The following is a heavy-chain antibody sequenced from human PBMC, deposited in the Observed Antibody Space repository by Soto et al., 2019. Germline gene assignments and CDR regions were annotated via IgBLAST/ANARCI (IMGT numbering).Heavy chain of an antibody. V-gene: IGHV3-23*01. J-gene: IGHJ3*02. D-gene: IGHD2-15*01. CDR2: VTADGGT. CDR3: APHVSCSGGSCQYDAFDI. CDR1: GFTVSSHA. Sequence: EVQVLESGGGLVQPGGSLRLSCEGSGFTVSSHAMTWIRQAPGKGPEWVSTVTADGGTYYADSVKGRFAMSRDTSENTLYLQTNSLGAEDTAAYYCAPHVSCSGGSCQYDAFDIRGQGTMVTVAS.